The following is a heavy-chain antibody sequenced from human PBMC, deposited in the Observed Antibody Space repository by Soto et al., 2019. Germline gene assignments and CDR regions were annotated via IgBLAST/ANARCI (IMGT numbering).Heavy chain of an antibody. CDR1: GYTFTSYS. CDR2: ITPSGGST. V-gene: IGHV1-46*01. J-gene: IGHJ6*02. Sequence: QVQLVQSGAAVKKPGASVKVSCKASGYTFTSYSMHWVRQAPGQGLEWMGIITPSGGSTSYVQKFQGRVTMTRGTSTSTVYMELSSLRSEDTAVYYCAGSGSYYVVDVWGQGNTVTVSS. D-gene: IGHD1-26*01. CDR3: AGSGSYYVVDV.